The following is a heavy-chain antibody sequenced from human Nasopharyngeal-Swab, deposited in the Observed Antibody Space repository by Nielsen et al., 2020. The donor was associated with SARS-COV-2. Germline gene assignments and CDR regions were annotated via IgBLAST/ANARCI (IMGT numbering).Heavy chain of an antibody. Sequence: SETLSLTCAVYGGSLSGYYWSWIRQPPGKGLEWIGSIYYSGSTYYNPSLKSRVTISVDTSKNQFSLKLSSVTAADTAVYYCARHPNIDYGDYDVGENFDYWGQGTLVTVSS. CDR3: ARHPNIDYGDYDVGENFDY. J-gene: IGHJ4*02. D-gene: IGHD4-17*01. CDR2: IYYSGST. V-gene: IGHV4-39*01. CDR1: GGSLSGYY.